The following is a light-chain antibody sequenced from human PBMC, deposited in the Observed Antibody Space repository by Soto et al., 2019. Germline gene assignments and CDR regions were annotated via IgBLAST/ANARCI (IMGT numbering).Light chain of an antibody. CDR1: QGISSW. V-gene: IGKV1-5*03. CDR2: KAS. CDR3: HQYSTYWT. J-gene: IGKJ1*01. Sequence: SASVGDRVTITCRASQGISSWLAWYQQKPGKAPKLLIYKASSLESGVPSRSSGSGSGTEFTLTISSLQPDDFATYYCHQYSTYWTFGQGTKVDIK.